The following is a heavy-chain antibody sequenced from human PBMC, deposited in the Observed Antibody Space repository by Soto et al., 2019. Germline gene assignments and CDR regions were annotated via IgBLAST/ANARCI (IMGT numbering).Heavy chain of an antibody. CDR1: GGSFSGYY. D-gene: IGHD5-12*01. CDR2: INHSGST. Sequence: SETLSLTCAVYGGSFSGYYWSWIRQPPGKGLEWIGEINHSGSTNYNPSLKNRVTISVDTSKNQFSLKLSSVTAADTAVYYCARDRRGPITYDFDYWGQGPLVNVS. V-gene: IGHV4-34*01. J-gene: IGHJ4*02. CDR3: ARDRRGPITYDFDY.